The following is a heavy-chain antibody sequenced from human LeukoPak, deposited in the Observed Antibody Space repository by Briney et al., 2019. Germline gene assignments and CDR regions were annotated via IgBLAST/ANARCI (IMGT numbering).Heavy chain of an antibody. V-gene: IGHV3-20*04. CDR1: GFTFDDYG. CDR3: AKFSPMTASHYFDF. J-gene: IGHJ4*02. D-gene: IGHD2-21*02. CDR2: INWNGGGT. Sequence: GGSLRLSCAASGFTFDDYGMSWVRQAPGKGLEWVSGINWNGGGTGYADSVKGRFTIARDNAKNSLYLQMNSLRAEDTAVYSCAKFSPMTASHYFDFWGQGTLVTVSS.